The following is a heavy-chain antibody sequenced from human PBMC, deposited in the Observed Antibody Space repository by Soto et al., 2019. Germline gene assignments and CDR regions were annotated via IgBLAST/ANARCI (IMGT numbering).Heavy chain of an antibody. Sequence: SETLSLTCAVSGDSITSSNWWNWVRQTPGKGLEWIGEIHHRGSTNYNPSLKSRVTISVDKSKNQFSLKLNYVTAADTSIYYCARVRQGCSSTSCHFDPWGQGTLVTVFS. CDR2: IHHRGST. CDR3: ARVRQGCSSTSCHFDP. V-gene: IGHV4-4*02. J-gene: IGHJ5*02. D-gene: IGHD2-2*01. CDR1: GDSITSSNW.